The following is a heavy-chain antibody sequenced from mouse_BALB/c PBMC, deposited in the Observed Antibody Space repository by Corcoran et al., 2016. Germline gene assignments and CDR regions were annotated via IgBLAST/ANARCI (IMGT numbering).Heavy chain of an antibody. J-gene: IGHJ1*01. V-gene: IGHV3-6*02. CDR3: ARQSYWYFDV. CDR2: ISYDGSN. CDR1: GYSITSGYY. Sequence: DVQLQESGPGHVKPSQSLSLTCSVTGYSITSGYYWNWIRQFPGNKLEWMGYISYDGSNNYNPSLKNRISITRDTSKNQFFLKLNSVTTEDTATYYCARQSYWYFDVWGAGTTVTVSS.